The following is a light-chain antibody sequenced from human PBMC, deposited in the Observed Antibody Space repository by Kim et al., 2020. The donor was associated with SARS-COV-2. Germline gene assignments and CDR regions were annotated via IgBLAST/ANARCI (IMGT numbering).Light chain of an antibody. V-gene: IGKV1-33*01. Sequence: DIQMTQSPSSLSASLGDRVTIACQASQDIRISLNWYQQIRGKAPKLLIYDAFNLEAGVPSRFSGRGSGTHFTFTINDLQPEDVAAYYCQHSNEPVTFGGGTKVDIK. CDR3: QHSNEPVT. CDR1: QDIRIS. CDR2: DAF. J-gene: IGKJ4*01.